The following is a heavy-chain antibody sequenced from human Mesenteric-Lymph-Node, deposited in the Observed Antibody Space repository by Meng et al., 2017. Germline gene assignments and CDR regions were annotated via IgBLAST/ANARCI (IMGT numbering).Heavy chain of an antibody. CDR1: GFTFSNYW. CDR2: ISPDVRVT. CDR3: VRDQASSGSGPHFDY. J-gene: IGHJ4*02. Sequence: GESLKISCGASGFTFSNYWMHWVRQAPGKGLVWVSRISPDVRVTTYADSVQGRFTISRDNTKKTLYLQMNSLRVEDTAVYYCVRDQASSGSGPHFDYWGQGTLVTVSS. V-gene: IGHV3-74*03. D-gene: IGHD3-10*01.